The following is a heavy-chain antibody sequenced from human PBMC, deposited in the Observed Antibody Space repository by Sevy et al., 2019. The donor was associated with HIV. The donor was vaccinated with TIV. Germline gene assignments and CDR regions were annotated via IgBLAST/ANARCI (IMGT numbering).Heavy chain of an antibody. V-gene: IGHV3-11*05. CDR2: ISSSSSYI. D-gene: IGHD3-22*01. Sequence: GGCLRLSCAASGFIFSDYDMNCVRQAPGKGLEWISVISSSSSYIKYADSLKGRVTISRDNANNSLFLQLNSLRAEDTAVYYCARAVYYHDIGGLHYWGQGAQVTVSS. CDR3: ARAVYYHDIGGLHY. CDR1: GFIFSDYD. J-gene: IGHJ4*02.